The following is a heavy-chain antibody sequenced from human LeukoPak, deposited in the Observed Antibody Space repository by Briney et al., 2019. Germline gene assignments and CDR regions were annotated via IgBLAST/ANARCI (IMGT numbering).Heavy chain of an antibody. D-gene: IGHD5-12*01. Sequence: PGGSLRLSCAASGFTFSSYAMSWVRQAPGKGLEWVSAISGSGGSTYYADSVKGRFTISRDNSKNTLCLQMNSLRAEDTAVYYCAIVPSIVATRFYYYGMDVWGQGTTVTVSS. CDR2: ISGSGGST. CDR1: GFTFSSYA. J-gene: IGHJ6*02. V-gene: IGHV3-23*01. CDR3: AIVPSIVATRFYYYGMDV.